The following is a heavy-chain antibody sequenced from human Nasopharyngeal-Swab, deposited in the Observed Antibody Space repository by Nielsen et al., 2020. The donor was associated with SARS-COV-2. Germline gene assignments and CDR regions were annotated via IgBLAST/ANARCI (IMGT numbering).Heavy chain of an antibody. CDR3: AKGVGYGDTGCFDE. CDR2: ISGSGDNT. V-gene: IGHV3-23*01. CDR1: GFTYSTYA. J-gene: IGHJ4*02. D-gene: IGHD4-17*01. Sequence: GGSLRLSCVASGFTYSTYAMSWVRLAPGKGLEWVSGISGSGDNTYYADSVMGRFTISRDNAMETLYLQMNSLRLDDTAVYYCAKGVGYGDTGCFDEWGQGTLVTAS.